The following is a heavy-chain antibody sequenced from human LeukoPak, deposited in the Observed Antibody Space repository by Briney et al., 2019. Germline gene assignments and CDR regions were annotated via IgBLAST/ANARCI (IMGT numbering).Heavy chain of an antibody. CDR2: INHSGST. CDR1: GGSFSGYY. CDR3: ARARPRYRDY. D-gene: IGHD1-26*01. J-gene: IGHJ4*02. Sequence: SETLSLTWAVYGGSFSGYYWSWIRQPPEKGLEWIGEINHSGSTNYNPSLKSRVTISVDTSKNQFSLKLSSVTAADTAVYYCARARPRYRDYWGQGTLVTVSS. V-gene: IGHV4-34*01.